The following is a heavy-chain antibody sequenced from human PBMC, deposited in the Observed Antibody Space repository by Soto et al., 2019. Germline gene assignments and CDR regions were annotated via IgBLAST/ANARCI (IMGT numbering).Heavy chain of an antibody. V-gene: IGHV4-4*02. CDR1: RYSINNNNW. D-gene: IGHD5-12*01. CDR3: TKNSAYALDY. J-gene: IGHJ4*02. CDR2: LHHGGST. Sequence: QVLLQESGPGLVKPSETLSLTCDVSRYSINNNNWWSWVRQPPGGGLEWIGELHHGGSTNYNPSLESRVTFSVDISKNQFFLKLYSVTAADTAVYYCTKNSAYALDYWGQGTLVTVSS.